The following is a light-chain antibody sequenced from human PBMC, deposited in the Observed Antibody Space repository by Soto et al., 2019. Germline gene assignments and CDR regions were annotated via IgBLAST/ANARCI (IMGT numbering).Light chain of an antibody. CDR2: STS. CDR3: QQYGNSPWT. J-gene: IGKJ1*01. CDR1: QRFGSSN. Sequence: EIGLTQSPGTLSLSPGERGTLSCRASQRFGSSNLAWYQQKPGQAPRLLIYSTSSRATGIPDRFSGSGSGTDFTLTISRLEPEDFAVYYCQQYGNSPWTFGQGTKVEIK. V-gene: IGKV3-20*01.